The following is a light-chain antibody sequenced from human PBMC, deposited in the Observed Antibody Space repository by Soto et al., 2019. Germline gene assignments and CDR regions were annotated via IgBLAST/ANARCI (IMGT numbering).Light chain of an antibody. CDR3: QQYYSTIFT. CDR1: QSVLYSSNNKNY. Sequence: DIVMTQSPDSLAVSLGERATINCKSSQSVLYSSNNKNYLAWYQQKPGQPPKLLIYWASTRESGVPDRISGSGSGTDFTLTISSLQAEDVVVYYCQQYYSTIFTFGPGTKVDI. V-gene: IGKV4-1*01. CDR2: WAS. J-gene: IGKJ3*01.